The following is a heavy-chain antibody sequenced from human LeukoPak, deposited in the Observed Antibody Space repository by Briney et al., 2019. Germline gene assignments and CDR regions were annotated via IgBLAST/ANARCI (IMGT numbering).Heavy chain of an antibody. D-gene: IGHD3-22*01. CDR2: IYYSGST. J-gene: IGHJ2*01. CDR3: ARYESSAYGIDV. CDR1: GGSISSSSSY. V-gene: IGHV4-39*01. Sequence: PSETLSLTCTVSGGSISSSSSYWGWIRQPPGMGLEWIGSIYYSGSTYYNPSLKSRVTISVDTSKNQFSPKVSSVAAADTAVYYCARYESSAYGIDVWGRGTLVTVSS.